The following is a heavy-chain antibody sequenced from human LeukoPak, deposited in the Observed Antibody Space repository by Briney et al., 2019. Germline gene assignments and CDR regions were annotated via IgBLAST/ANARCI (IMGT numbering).Heavy chain of an antibody. CDR1: GFTFSSYA. V-gene: IGHV3-23*01. J-gene: IGHJ4*02. CDR2: ISGSGGST. Sequence: GGSLRLSCAASGFTFSSYAMSWVRQAPGKGLEWVSAISGSGGSTYYADSVKGRFTISRDNSKNTLYLQMNRLRAKYTAVYYFAKDRLSYGSGRGLDYWGQGTLVTVSS. D-gene: IGHD3-10*01. CDR3: AKDRLSYGSGRGLDY.